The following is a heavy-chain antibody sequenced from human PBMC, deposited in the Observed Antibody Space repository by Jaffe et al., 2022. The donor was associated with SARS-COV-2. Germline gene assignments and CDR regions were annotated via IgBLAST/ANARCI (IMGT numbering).Heavy chain of an antibody. CDR3: ARESWNRYSMVPRGMDV. V-gene: IGHV1-2*02. Sequence: QVQLVQSGAEVKKPGASVKVSCKASGYTFTGYYMHWVRQAPGQGLEWMGWINPNSGGTNYAQKFQGRVTMTRDTSISTAYMELSRLRSDDTAVYYCARESWNRYSMVPRGMDVWGQGTTVTVSS. CDR2: INPNSGGT. CDR1: GYTFTGYY. J-gene: IGHJ6*02. D-gene: IGHD5-18*01.